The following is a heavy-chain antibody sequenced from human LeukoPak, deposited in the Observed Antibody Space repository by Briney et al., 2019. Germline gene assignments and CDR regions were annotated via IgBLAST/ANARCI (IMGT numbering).Heavy chain of an antibody. J-gene: IGHJ4*02. D-gene: IGHD3-9*01. CDR1: GFTFSSYA. CDR2: ISGSGGST. CDR3: AKDPLLRYFDWLPDYFDY. V-gene: IGHV3-23*01. Sequence: PGGSLRLSCAASGFTFSSYAMSWVRQAPGKGLEWVSAISGSGGSTYYADSVKGRFTISRDNSKNTLYLQMNSLRAEDTAVYYCAKDPLLRYFDWLPDYFDYRGQGTLVTVSS.